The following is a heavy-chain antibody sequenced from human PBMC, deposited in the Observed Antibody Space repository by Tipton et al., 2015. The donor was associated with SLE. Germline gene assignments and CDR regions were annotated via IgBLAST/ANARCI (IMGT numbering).Heavy chain of an antibody. CDR3: ALGAFDV. V-gene: IGHV3-74*01. D-gene: IGHD7-27*01. CDR1: GFTFSRHW. J-gene: IGHJ3*01. CDR2: IKSDGNIT. Sequence: SLRLSCAASGFTFSRHWMHWVRQAPGKGLVWVSGIKSDGNITSYADSVKGRFTISRDNDKNTLYLQMHSLRAEDTAVYYCALGAFDVWGQGTLVTVSS.